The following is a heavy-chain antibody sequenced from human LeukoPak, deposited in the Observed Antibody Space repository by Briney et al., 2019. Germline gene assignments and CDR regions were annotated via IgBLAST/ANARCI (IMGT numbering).Heavy chain of an antibody. CDR2: IYYSGST. J-gene: IGHJ5*02. D-gene: IGHD3-16*02. CDR3: ARHKRRLGELSLPNWFDP. Sequence: LETLSLTCTVSGGSISCYYWSWIRQPPGKGLEWIGYIYYSGSTNYNPSLKSRVTISVDTSKNQFSLKLSSVTAADTAVYYCARHKRRLGELSLPNWFDPWGQGTLVTVSS. V-gene: IGHV4-59*08. CDR1: GGSISCYY.